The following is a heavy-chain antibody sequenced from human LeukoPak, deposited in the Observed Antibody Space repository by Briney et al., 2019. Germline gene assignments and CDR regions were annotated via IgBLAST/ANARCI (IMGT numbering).Heavy chain of an antibody. D-gene: IGHD6-19*01. J-gene: IGHJ4*02. CDR2: IYYSGRT. V-gene: IGHV4-39*07. CDR1: GGSISSNSYY. Sequence: SETLSFTCTVSGGSISSNSYYWGWIRQPPGKGLEWIGSIYYSGRTYYNPSLKSRVTMSVDTSNNQFSLQLSSVTAADTALYYCARDYGGWYYFDYWGQGTLVTVSS. CDR3: ARDYGGWYYFDY.